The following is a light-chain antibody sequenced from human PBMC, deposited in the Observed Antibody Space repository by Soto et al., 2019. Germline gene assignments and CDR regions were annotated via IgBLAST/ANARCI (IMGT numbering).Light chain of an antibody. CDR3: QQRSNWPSYT. Sequence: EIVLTQSPATLSLSPGERATLSCRASQSVSSYLAWYQQKPGQAPRLLIYDASNRATGIPARFSGSGSGTYFTRTISSLEPEDCAVYYWQQRSNWPSYTFGQGTKLEIK. CDR2: DAS. J-gene: IGKJ2*01. V-gene: IGKV3-11*01. CDR1: QSVSSY.